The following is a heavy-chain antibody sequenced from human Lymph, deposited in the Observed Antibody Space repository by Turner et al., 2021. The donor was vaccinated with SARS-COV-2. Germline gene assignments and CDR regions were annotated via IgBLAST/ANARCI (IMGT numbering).Heavy chain of an antibody. D-gene: IGHD5-18*01. Sequence: VQLQQWGAGLLKPSETLCLTCAVYGGSFSGYYWSWIRQPPGKGLEWIGEINHSGSTNYNPSLKSRVTISVDTSKNQFSLKLSSVTAADTAVYYCARGGVDTAMVRYYYYGMDVWGQGTTVTVSS. CDR2: INHSGST. CDR1: GGSFSGYY. V-gene: IGHV4-34*01. CDR3: ARGGVDTAMVRYYYYGMDV. J-gene: IGHJ6*02.